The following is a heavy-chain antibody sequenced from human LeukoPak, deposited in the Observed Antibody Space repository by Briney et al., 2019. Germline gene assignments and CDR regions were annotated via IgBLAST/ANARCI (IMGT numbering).Heavy chain of an antibody. CDR2: ISGSGGST. CDR3: AKTRSNYYDSSGYFDY. CDR1: GFTFSSYA. D-gene: IGHD3-22*01. Sequence: GGSLRLSCAASGFTFSSYAMSWVRQAPGKGLEWVSAISGSGGSTYYADSVKGRFTISRDNSKNTLYLQMNSLRAEDTAVYYCAKTRSNYYDSSGYFDYWGQGALVTVSS. V-gene: IGHV3-23*01. J-gene: IGHJ4*02.